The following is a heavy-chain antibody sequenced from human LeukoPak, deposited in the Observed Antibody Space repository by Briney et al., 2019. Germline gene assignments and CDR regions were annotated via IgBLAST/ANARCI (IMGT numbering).Heavy chain of an antibody. D-gene: IGHD2-2*01. J-gene: IGHJ4*02. V-gene: IGHV4-34*01. Sequence: SETLSLTCAVYGGSFSDYYWSWIRQPPGKGLEWIGEINHSGSTNYNPSLKSRVTISVDTSKNQFSLTLSSVTAADTGVYYCARRSDRDTVVESSAVITGTKYFFDYCGQGTLVTGS. CDR2: INHSGST. CDR1: GGSFSDYY. CDR3: ARRSDRDTVVESSAVITGTKYFFDY.